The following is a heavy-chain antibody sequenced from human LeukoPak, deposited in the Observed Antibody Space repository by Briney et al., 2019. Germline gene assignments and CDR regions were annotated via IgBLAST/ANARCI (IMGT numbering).Heavy chain of an antibody. V-gene: IGHV3-48*04. CDR2: ISFSSSPI. J-gene: IGHJ6*03. CDR1: GFTFRGYS. CDR3: ARAIAGVYMDV. Sequence: GGSLRLSCAASGFTFRGYSMNWVRQAPGKGLEWVSYISFSSSPIYYADSVKGRFTISRDNAKNSLYLQMNSLRAEDTAMYYCARAIAGVYMDVWGKGTTVTVSS. D-gene: IGHD2-8*01.